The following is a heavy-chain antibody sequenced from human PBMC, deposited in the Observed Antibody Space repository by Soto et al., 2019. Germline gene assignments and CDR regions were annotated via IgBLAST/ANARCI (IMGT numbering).Heavy chain of an antibody. CDR3: ARALFTTPYYGMDV. CDR2: IIPILGIA. V-gene: IGHV1-69*02. D-gene: IGHD3-22*01. J-gene: IGHJ6*02. Sequence: QVQLVQSGAEVKKPGSSVKVSCKASGGTFSSYTISWVRQAPGQGLEWMGRIIPILGIANYAQKFQGRVTITADKATSTAYMELSSLRSEDTAVYYCARALFTTPYYGMDVWGQGTTVTVSS. CDR1: GGTFSSYT.